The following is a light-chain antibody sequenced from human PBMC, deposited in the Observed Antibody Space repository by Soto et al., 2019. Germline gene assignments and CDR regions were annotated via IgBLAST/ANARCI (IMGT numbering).Light chain of an antibody. Sequence: QSVLTQPPSVSAAPGQKVTISCSGSSANIGGNSVSWYQQLPGTAPKLLTYDDNKRPSGIPDRFSGSKSGTSATLGITGFQTGDEADYYCGSWDSSLSAYVFXTGTKLTVL. CDR1: SANIGGNS. CDR2: DDN. CDR3: GSWDSSLSAYV. J-gene: IGLJ1*01. V-gene: IGLV1-51*01.